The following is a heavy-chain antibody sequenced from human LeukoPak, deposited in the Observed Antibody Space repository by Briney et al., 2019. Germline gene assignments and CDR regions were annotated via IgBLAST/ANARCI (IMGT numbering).Heavy chain of an antibody. CDR3: ASPIVVVPAANDYYGMDV. CDR2: IIPILGIA. D-gene: IGHD2-2*01. CDR1: VGTCSSYT. V-gene: IGHV1-69*02. J-gene: IGHJ6*02. Sequence: SVKVSCKASVGTCSSYTISWVRQAPGQGLEWMGRIIPILGIANYAQKFQGRVTITADKSTSTAYMELSSLRSEDTAVYYCASPIVVVPAANDYYGMDVWGQGTTVTVSS.